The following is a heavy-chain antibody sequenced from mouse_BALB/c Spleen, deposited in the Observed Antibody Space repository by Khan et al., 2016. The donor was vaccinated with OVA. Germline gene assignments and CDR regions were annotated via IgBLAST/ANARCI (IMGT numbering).Heavy chain of an antibody. CDR1: GYTFTSYY. Sequence: QVQLQQSGAELVKPGASVKLSCKASGYTFTSYYMYWVKQRPGQGLEWIGWINPSDGGTNFNEKFKSKATLTVDRSSSTAYMQLSSLTSEDSAFYYSRRGGFSSFAYWGQGTLVTVSA. J-gene: IGHJ3*01. CDR2: INPSDGGT. V-gene: IGHV1-53*01. D-gene: IGHD1-3*01. CDR3: RRGGFSSFAY.